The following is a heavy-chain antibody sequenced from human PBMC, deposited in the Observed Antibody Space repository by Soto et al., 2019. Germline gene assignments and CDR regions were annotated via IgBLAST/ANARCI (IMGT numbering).Heavy chain of an antibody. Sequence: SETLSLTCTVSGGSIRSSSYYWGWVRQPPGKGLEWIATIYHSGTTNYNPSLTSRVTISVDTSKNQLSLKLSSVTAADTAVYYCARGGPPFIDYWGQGTLVTVSS. CDR2: IYHSGTT. J-gene: IGHJ4*02. CDR3: ARGGPPFIDY. CDR1: GGSIRSSSYY. V-gene: IGHV4-39*07. D-gene: IGHD2-15*01.